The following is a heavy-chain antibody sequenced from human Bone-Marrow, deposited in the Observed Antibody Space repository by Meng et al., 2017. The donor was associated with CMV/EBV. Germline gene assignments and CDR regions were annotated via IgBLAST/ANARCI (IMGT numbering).Heavy chain of an antibody. Sequence: ASVKVSCKASGYTFTGYYMHWVRQAPGQGLEGMGWINPNSGGTNYAQKFQGRVTMTRDTSISTAYMELSRLRSDDTAVYYCACGDFWSGHYYYYGMDVWGQGPTVPVSS. CDR2: INPNSGGT. CDR3: ACGDFWSGHYYYYGMDV. CDR1: GYTFTGYY. D-gene: IGHD3-3*01. J-gene: IGHJ6*02. V-gene: IGHV1-2*02.